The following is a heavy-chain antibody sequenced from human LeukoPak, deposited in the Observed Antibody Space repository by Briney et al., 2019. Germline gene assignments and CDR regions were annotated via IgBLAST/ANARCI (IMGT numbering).Heavy chain of an antibody. J-gene: IGHJ2*01. CDR2: ISWNSGRI. V-gene: IGHV3-9*01. Sequence: GGSLRLSCAASGFTFEDYAMHWVRQAPGKGLEWVSGISWNSGRIAYADSVKGRFTISRDNAKNSLYLQVNSLRAEDTAVYYCATGSGSSHWYFDLWGRGTLVTVSS. CDR1: GFTFEDYA. CDR3: ATGSGSSHWYFDL. D-gene: IGHD1-26*01.